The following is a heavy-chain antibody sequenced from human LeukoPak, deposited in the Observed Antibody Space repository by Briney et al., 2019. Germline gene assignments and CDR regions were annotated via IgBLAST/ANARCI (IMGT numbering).Heavy chain of an antibody. D-gene: IGHD3-16*01. CDR3: ARNQRGGGLDY. V-gene: IGHV3-30*09. Sequence: TGGSLRLSCAASGISFSYAWMSWVRQAPGKGLEWVAVISYDGSNKYYTDSVKARFAISRDNSKNTLYLQMNSLRVEDTAVYYCARNQRGGGLDYWGQGTLVTVSS. J-gene: IGHJ4*02. CDR2: ISYDGSNK. CDR1: GISFSYAW.